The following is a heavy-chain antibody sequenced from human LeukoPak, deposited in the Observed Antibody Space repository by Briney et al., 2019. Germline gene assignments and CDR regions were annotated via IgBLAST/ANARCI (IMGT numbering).Heavy chain of an antibody. CDR3: ARHGLWFGESVRYWYFDL. J-gene: IGHJ2*01. CDR1: GGSISSYY. D-gene: IGHD3-10*01. V-gene: IGHV4-59*08. CDR2: IYDSGST. Sequence: KASETLSLTCTVSGGSISSYYWSWIRQPPGKGLEWIGYIYDSGSTNYNPSLKSRVTISVDTSKNQLSLKLSSVTAADTAVYYCARHGLWFGESVRYWYFDLWGRGTLVTVSS.